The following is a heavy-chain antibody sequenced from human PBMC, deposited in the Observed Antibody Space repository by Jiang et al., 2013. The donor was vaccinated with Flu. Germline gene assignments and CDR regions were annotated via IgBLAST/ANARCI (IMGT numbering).Heavy chain of an antibody. V-gene: IGHV1-18*01. Sequence: SGAEVKKPGASVKVSCKASGYTFTSYGISWVRQAPGQGLEWMGWISAYNGNTNYAQKLQGRVTMTTDTSTSTAYMELRSLRSDDTAVYYCARDSSHYDSSGYPDYWGQGTLVTVSS. CDR3: ARDSSHYDSSGYPDY. CDR1: GYTFTSYG. D-gene: IGHD3-22*01. J-gene: IGHJ4*02. CDR2: ISAYNGNT.